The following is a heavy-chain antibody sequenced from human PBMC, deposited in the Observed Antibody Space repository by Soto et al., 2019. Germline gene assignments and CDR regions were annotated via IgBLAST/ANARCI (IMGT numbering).Heavy chain of an antibody. D-gene: IGHD4-4*01. CDR3: ARPLWRDDYNWGYFDL. V-gene: IGHV3-30-3*01. J-gene: IGHJ2*01. CDR1: GFTFSSYA. CDR2: ISYDGSNK. Sequence: GSLWLSCAASGFTFSSYAMHWVHQAPGKGLEWVAVISYDGSNKYYADSVKGRFTISRDNSKNTLYLQMNSLRAEDTAVYYCARPLWRDDYNWGYFDLWGRGTLVTVSS.